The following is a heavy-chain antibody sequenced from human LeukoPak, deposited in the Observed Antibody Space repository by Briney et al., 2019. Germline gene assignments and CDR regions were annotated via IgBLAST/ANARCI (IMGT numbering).Heavy chain of an antibody. J-gene: IGHJ4*02. CDR2: IYYSGNT. CDR3: ARERWLQS. V-gene: IGHV4-39*07. Sequence: PSETLSLTCTVSGGSISSSSYYWGWIRQPPGKGLGWIGSIYYSGNTYYTPSLKSRVTISLDTSKNQFSLKLTSVTAADTAIYYCARERWLQSWGPGTLVTVSS. D-gene: IGHD5-24*01. CDR1: GGSISSSSYY.